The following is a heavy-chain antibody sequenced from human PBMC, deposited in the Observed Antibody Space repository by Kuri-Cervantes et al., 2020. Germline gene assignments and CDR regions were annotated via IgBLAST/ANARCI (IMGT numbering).Heavy chain of an antibody. CDR2: IYYSGST. V-gene: IGHV4-30-4*08. D-gene: IGHD2-2*01. Sequence: SETLSLTCTVSGGSISSGDYYWSWIRQPPGKGLEWIGYIYYSGSTYYNPSLKSRFTISVDTSRNQFSLKLSSVTAADTAVYYCARVYCSSTSCYRRYYSYMDVWGKGTTVTVSS. CDR3: ARVYCSSTSCYRRYYSYMDV. CDR1: GGSISSGDYY. J-gene: IGHJ6*03.